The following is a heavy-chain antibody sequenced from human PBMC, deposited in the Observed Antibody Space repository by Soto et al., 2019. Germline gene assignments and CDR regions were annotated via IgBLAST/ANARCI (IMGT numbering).Heavy chain of an antibody. CDR1: GGTFSSHS. J-gene: IGHJ6*02. V-gene: IGHV1-69*13. Sequence: GASVKVSCKSSGGTFSSHSINWVRQAPGQGLEWMGGIIPIFGPANFAKKFQGRVTITADESTTTAYMELNSLRAEDTAVYYCATTVTTYYYYGMDVWGQGTTVTVSS. CDR2: IIPIFGPA. CDR3: ATTVTTYYYYGMDV. D-gene: IGHD4-4*01.